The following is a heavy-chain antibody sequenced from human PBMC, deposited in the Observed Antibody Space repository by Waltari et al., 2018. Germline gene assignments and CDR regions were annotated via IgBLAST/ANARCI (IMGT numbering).Heavy chain of an antibody. CDR2: IYYSGYT. V-gene: IGHV4-39*07. CDR1: GGSVSSPAYY. CDR3: ASHLWYRDLSRVAFDF. J-gene: IGHJ4*02. D-gene: IGHD3-10*01. Sequence: QLQLQESGPALVRPSETLSLSCTVSGGSVSSPAYYWSWVRQSPGKGLEWYETIYYSGYTSYNPSLKSRVTISIDTSKNQLSLELTSVTAADTAIYYCASHLWYRDLSRVAFDFWGQGTLVAVSS.